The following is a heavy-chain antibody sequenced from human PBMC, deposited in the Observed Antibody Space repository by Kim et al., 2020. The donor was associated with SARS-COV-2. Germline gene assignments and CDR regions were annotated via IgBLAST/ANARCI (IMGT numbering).Heavy chain of an antibody. CDR2: ISGGGGST. J-gene: IGHJ4*02. D-gene: IGHD4-17*01. CDR3: AKELRVTTQTTVGDFFDS. Sequence: GGSLRLSCVASGFTFTTYAMNWVRQAPGKGLEWVSGISGGGGSTYYADSVKGRFTISRDSSKNTLYLQMNSLRAEDTAVYYFAKELRVTTQTTVGDFFDSWGQGALVTVSS. CDR1: GFTFTTYA. V-gene: IGHV3-23*01.